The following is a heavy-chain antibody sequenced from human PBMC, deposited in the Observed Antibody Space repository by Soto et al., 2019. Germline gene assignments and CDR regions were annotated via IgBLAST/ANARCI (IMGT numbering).Heavy chain of an antibody. Sequence: QVQLQESGPGLVKPSETLSLTCSVSGGSISNYYWSWIRQPPGKGLEWIGYIYYSGSTKYNPSLKSRVTISVDTSKNQFSLKVSSVTAADTAVYYCARESGGSVNWFDPWGQGTLVTVSS. V-gene: IGHV4-59*01. CDR2: IYYSGST. J-gene: IGHJ5*02. D-gene: IGHD3-16*01. CDR3: ARESGGSVNWFDP. CDR1: GGSISNYY.